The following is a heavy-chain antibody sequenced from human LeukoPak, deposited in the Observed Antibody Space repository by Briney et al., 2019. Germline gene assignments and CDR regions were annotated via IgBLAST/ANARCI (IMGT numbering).Heavy chain of an antibody. CDR1: TFTFSSYG. CDR3: AKRYSNGGFDP. CDR2: ISGETNNT. J-gene: IGHJ5*02. V-gene: IGHV3-23*01. Sequence: GGSLRLSCAASTFTFSSYGMSWVRQAPGKGLEWVSSISGETNNTYYSDSVKGRFTVSRDNSKNTVFLQMNDLTIEDTAIYYCAKRYSNGGFDPWGQGTLVTVSS. D-gene: IGHD3-10*01.